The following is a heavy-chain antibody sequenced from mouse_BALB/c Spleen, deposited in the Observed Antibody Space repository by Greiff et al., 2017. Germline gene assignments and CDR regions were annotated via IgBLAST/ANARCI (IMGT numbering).Heavy chain of an antibody. CDR1: GFAFSSYD. J-gene: IGHJ1*01. CDR3: ARHYYGPFDV. Sequence: EVMLVESGGGLVKPGGSLKLSCAASGFAFSSYDMSWVRQTPEKRLEWVAYISSGGGSTYYPDTVKGRFTISRDNAKNTLYLQMSSLKSEDTAMYYCARHYYGPFDVWGAGTTVTVSS. CDR2: ISSGGGST. V-gene: IGHV5-12-1*01. D-gene: IGHD1-2*01.